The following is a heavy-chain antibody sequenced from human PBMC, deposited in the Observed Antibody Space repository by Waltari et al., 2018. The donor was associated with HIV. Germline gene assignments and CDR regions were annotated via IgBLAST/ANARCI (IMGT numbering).Heavy chain of an antibody. V-gene: IGHV1-18*01. Sequence: QVQLVQSGGEVQKPGASVKVSCKASGYTFIDHGITWVRQAPGQGLEWMAWISPYNGNTDNARGFRGRVSVTTDTSTNTAYMELRGRRSDDTAVYFCGRVAGGDYFDSGGQGTLVTVPS. J-gene: IGHJ4*02. CDR1: GYTFIDHG. D-gene: IGHD4-17*01. CDR2: ISPYNGNT. CDR3: GRVAGGDYFDS.